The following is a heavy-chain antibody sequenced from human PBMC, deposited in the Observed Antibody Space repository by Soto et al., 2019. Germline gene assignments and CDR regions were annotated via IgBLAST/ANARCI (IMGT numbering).Heavy chain of an antibody. V-gene: IGHV4-59*01. CDR1: GGSIFSDD. Sequence: SETLSLTCTVSGGSIFSDDWTWIRQPPGTGLEWIGYISRGGSSRYAPSLKGRVTFSTDTYKNQVSLKLTYVTVADTAVYYCARGYWFDPWGPGTLVTVSS. J-gene: IGHJ5*02. CDR2: ISRGGSS. CDR3: ARGYWFDP.